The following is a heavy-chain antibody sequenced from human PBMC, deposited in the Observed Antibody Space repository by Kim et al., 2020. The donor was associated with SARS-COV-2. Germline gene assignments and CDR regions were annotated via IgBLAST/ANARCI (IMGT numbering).Heavy chain of an antibody. J-gene: IGHJ4*02. V-gene: IGHV3-23*01. D-gene: IGHD3-16*01. Sequence: GGSLRLSCAASGFTFSSYAMSWVRQAPGKGLEWVSAISGSGGSTYYADSVKGRFTISRDNSKNTLYLQMNSLRAEDTAVYYCARKDYRANYDYVWGSIKGVDYFDYWGQGTLVTVSS. CDR3: ARKDYRANYDYVWGSIKGVDYFDY. CDR1: GFTFSSYA. CDR2: ISGSGGST.